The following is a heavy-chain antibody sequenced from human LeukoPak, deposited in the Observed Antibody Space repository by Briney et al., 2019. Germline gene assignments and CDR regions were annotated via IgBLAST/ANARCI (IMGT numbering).Heavy chain of an antibody. CDR1: GGSISNYY. CDR2: ISHSGNT. D-gene: IGHD6-19*01. Sequence: PSETLSLTCTVSGGSISNYYWSWIGQPAGKGLEWIGFISHSGNTNYNPSLRSRVTISVDTSKNQFSLKLSSVTAADTAVYYCASGYSSPLWGQGTLVTVSS. CDR3: ASGYSSPL. J-gene: IGHJ4*02. V-gene: IGHV4-59*08.